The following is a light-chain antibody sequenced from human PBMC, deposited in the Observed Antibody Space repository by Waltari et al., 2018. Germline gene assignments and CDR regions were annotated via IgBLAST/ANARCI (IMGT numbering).Light chain of an antibody. CDR2: AAS. CDR1: LSILHSSQNKNY. Sequence: DIVMTQSPDSLSVSLGERATINCKSSLSILHSSQNKNYLAWYQQKSGQSPKLLIYAASTRVSGVRDRFSGSGSGTDFTLAIGGLQAEDVAVYYCQQYFSSPLSFGPGTKVDIK. J-gene: IGKJ3*01. V-gene: IGKV4-1*01. CDR3: QQYFSSPLS.